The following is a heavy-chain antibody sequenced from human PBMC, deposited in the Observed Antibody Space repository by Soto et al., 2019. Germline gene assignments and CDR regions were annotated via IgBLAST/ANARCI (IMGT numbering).Heavy chain of an antibody. CDR3: ARMGQDGDYVSDFDY. D-gene: IGHD4-17*01. Sequence: QVQLVQSGAEVKKPGSSVKVSCTASGGTFSSYAISWVRQAPGQGLEWMGGIIPIFGTANYAQKFQGRVTITADESTSTAYMELSSLRSEDTAVYYCARMGQDGDYVSDFDYWGQGTLVTVSS. CDR1: GGTFSSYA. J-gene: IGHJ4*02. V-gene: IGHV1-69*01. CDR2: IIPIFGTA.